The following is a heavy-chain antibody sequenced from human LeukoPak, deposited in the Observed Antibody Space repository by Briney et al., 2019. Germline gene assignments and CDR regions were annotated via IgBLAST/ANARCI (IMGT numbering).Heavy chain of an antibody. CDR2: ISGSGGST. Sequence: GGSLRLSCAASGFTFSSYAMSWVRQAPGKGLEWVSAISGSGGSTYYADSVKGRFTISRDNSKNTLYLQMNSLRAEDTAVFYCAKAGVTATSSYYYMDVWGKGTTVTVSS. V-gene: IGHV3-23*01. D-gene: IGHD2-21*02. J-gene: IGHJ6*03. CDR3: AKAGVTATSSYYYMDV. CDR1: GFTFSSYA.